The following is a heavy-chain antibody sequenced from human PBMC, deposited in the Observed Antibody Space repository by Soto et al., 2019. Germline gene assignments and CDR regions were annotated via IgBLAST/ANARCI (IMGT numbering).Heavy chain of an antibody. D-gene: IGHD3-10*01. CDR1: GYTFTSYA. CDR3: ARDRNYYGSGSYSHLYMDV. J-gene: IGHJ6*03. Sequence: VASVKVSCKASGYTFTSYAMHWVRQAPGQRLEWMGWINAGNGNTKYSQKFQGRVTITRDTSASTAYMELSSLRSEDTAVYYCARDRNYYGSGSYSHLYMDVWGKGTTVTVSS. V-gene: IGHV1-3*01. CDR2: INAGNGNT.